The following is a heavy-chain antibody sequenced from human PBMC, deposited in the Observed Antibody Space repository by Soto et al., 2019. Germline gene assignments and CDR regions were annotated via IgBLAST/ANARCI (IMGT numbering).Heavy chain of an antibody. J-gene: IGHJ5*02. D-gene: IGHD2-15*01. CDR1: SHTFISYG. Sequence: GSSVKVSCKASSHTFISYGINWVRQAPGQGLEWMGWISDYDGYTTYAQKLQGRVTMTTDTSTSTVYMELRSLKSDDTAVYYCSTPVLDPWGQGTPVTVSP. CDR3: STPVLDP. V-gene: IGHV1-18*04. CDR2: ISDYDGYT.